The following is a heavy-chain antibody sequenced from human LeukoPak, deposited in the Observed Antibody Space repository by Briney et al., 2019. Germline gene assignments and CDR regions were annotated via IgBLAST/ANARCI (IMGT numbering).Heavy chain of an antibody. Sequence: PSETLSLTCTVSGGSISSSSYYWGWIRQPPGKGLEWIGSIYHSGSTYYNPSLKSRVTISVDTSKNQFSLKLSSVAAADTAVYYCARQLGSITIFGVVSHFDYWGQGTLVTVSS. CDR3: ARQLGSITIFGVVSHFDY. V-gene: IGHV4-39*01. J-gene: IGHJ4*02. D-gene: IGHD3-3*01. CDR2: IYHSGST. CDR1: GGSISSSSYY.